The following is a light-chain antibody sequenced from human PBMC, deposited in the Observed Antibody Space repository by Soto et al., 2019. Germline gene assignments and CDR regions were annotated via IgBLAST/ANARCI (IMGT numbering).Light chain of an antibody. CDR2: DTS. CDR3: QQYGTSEII. V-gene: IGKV3-20*01. CDR1: QSLTNSF. Sequence: EIVMTQSPVTLSVSPGERATLSCRASQSLTNSFIAWYQQKPGQAPRLLIYDTSSRATGIPDRFSGSGSGTDFTLTISRLEPEDFAVFFCQQYGTSEIIFGQGTRLEI. J-gene: IGKJ5*01.